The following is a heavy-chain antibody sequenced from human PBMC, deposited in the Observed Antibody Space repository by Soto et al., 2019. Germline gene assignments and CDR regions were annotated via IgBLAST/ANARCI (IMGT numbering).Heavy chain of an antibody. CDR3: VMRGGFIGYSVC. D-gene: IGHD3-10*01. Sequence: SETLSLTCAVYGGSFSGYYWSWIRQPPGKGLEWIGEINHSGSTNYNPSLKSRVTISVDTSKNQFSLKLSSVTAADTAVYYCVMRGGFIGYSVCWGQGLLVTVSS. V-gene: IGHV4-34*01. J-gene: IGHJ4*02. CDR1: GGSFSGYY. CDR2: INHSGST.